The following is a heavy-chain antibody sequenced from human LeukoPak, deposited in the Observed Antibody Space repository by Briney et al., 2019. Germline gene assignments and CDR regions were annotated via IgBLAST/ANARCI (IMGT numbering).Heavy chain of an antibody. D-gene: IGHD1-26*01. CDR1: GFIFSSYG. Sequence: GGSLRLSCAASGFIFSSYGMHWVRQAPDKGLEWVAFTRYDGSRKYYADSVKGRFTISRDNSKNTLYLQMNSLRAEDTAVYYCARGGSYLSAFDIWGQGTMVTVSS. V-gene: IGHV3-30*02. J-gene: IGHJ3*02. CDR2: TRYDGSRK. CDR3: ARGGSYLSAFDI.